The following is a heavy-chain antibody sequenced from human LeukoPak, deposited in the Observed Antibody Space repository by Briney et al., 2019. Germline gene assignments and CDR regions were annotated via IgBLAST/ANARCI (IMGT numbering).Heavy chain of an antibody. V-gene: IGHV3-48*03. J-gene: IGHJ4*02. Sequence: PGGSLRLSCAASGFTFSSYEMNWVRQAPGKGLEWVSYISSSGSTIYYADSVKGRFTISRDNAKNSLYLQMNSLRAEDTAVYYCARDIYYYDSSGYYFPGGSDYWGQGTLVTVSS. CDR2: ISSSGSTI. D-gene: IGHD3-22*01. CDR3: ARDIYYYDSSGYYFPGGSDY. CDR1: GFTFSSYE.